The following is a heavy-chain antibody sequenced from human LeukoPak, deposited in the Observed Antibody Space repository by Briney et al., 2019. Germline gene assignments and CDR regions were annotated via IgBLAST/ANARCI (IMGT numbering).Heavy chain of an antibody. CDR1: GFTFSTYW. J-gene: IGHJ6*04. CDR2: IKQDGSEK. CDR3: AELGITMIGGV. Sequence: GWALRLSCAASGFTFSTYWMSWVRQAPGKGLDGMANIKQDGSEKYYVDSVKGRFTISRDNAKNSLYLQMNSVRAEDTAVYYCAELGITMIGGVWGKGTTVTISS. D-gene: IGHD3-10*02. V-gene: IGHV3-7*02.